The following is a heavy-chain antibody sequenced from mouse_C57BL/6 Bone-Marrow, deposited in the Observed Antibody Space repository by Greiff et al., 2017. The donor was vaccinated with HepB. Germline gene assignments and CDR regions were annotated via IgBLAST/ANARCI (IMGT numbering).Heavy chain of an antibody. V-gene: IGHV1-69*01. J-gene: IGHJ2*01. CDR1: GYTFTSYW. D-gene: IGHD1-1*01. CDR2: IDPSDSYT. Sequence: VQLQQPGAEFVMPGASVKLSCKASGYTFTSYWMHWVKQRPGQGLEWIGEIDPSDSYTNYNQKFKGKSTLTVYQSYSTGYMQLSSLTSEDSAVYYCARTSFHYYGSSYLYYFDYWGQGTTLTVSS. CDR3: ARTSFHYYGSSYLYYFDY.